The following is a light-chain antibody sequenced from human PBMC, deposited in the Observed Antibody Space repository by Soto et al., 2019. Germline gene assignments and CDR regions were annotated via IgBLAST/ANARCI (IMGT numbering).Light chain of an antibody. CDR1: SSDVGGYNY. CDR2: DVS. CDR3: SSYTSSIL. J-gene: IGLJ2*01. Sequence: QSVLTQPASVSGSPGQSITISCTGTSSDVGGYNYDSWYQQHPGKAPKLMIYDVSNRPSGVSNRFSGSKSGNTASLTISGLQAEDQADYYCSSYTSSILFGGGTKLTVL. V-gene: IGLV2-14*01.